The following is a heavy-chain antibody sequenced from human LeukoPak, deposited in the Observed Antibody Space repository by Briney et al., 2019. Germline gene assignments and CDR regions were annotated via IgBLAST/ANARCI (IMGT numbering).Heavy chain of an antibody. J-gene: IGHJ3*02. CDR1: GGSFSGYY. Sequence: SETLSLTCAVYGGSFSGYYWSWIRQPPGKGLEWIGEINHSGSTYYNPSLKSRVTISVDTSKNQFSLKLSSVTAADTAVYYCARVTDPDAFDIWGQGTMVTVSS. CDR3: ARVTDPDAFDI. CDR2: INHSGST. D-gene: IGHD2-21*02. V-gene: IGHV4-34*01.